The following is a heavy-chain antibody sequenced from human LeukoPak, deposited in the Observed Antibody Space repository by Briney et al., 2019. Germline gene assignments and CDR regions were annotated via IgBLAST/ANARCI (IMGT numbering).Heavy chain of an antibody. V-gene: IGHV4-34*01. J-gene: IGHJ5*02. D-gene: IGHD3-3*01. CDR1: GGPFSGYY. CDR3: ARGRSVGWFDP. Sequence: SETLSLTCAVYGGPFSGYYWSWIRQPPGKGLEWIGGINHSGNTNHNPSLKSRVIISVDTSKNHFSLKMRFVTAADTAVYYCARGRSVGWFDPWGQGTLVTVSS. CDR2: INHSGNT.